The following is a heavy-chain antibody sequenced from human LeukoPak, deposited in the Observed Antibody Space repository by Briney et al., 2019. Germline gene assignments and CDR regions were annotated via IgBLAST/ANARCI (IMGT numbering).Heavy chain of an antibody. CDR2: IYPGDSDT. J-gene: IGHJ4*02. V-gene: IGHV5-51*01. CDR3: ARHALLGDTYYDFWSGYYTGYYFDY. D-gene: IGHD3-3*01. CDR1: GYSFTSYW. Sequence: KHGESLKISCKGSGYSFTSYWIGWVRQMLGKGLEWMGIIYPGDSDTRYSPSFQGQVTISADKSISTAYMQWSSLKASDTAMYYCARHALLGDTYYDFWSGYYTGYYFDYWGQGTLVTVSS.